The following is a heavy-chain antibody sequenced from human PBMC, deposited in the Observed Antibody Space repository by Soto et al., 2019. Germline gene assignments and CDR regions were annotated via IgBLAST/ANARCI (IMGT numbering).Heavy chain of an antibody. CDR3: ARRGVVIQRSYYYYGMDV. V-gene: IGHV4-34*01. D-gene: IGHD3-22*01. CDR2: INHSGST. Sequence: SETLSLTCAVYGGSFSGYYWSWIRQPPGKGLEWIGEINHSGSTNYNPSLKSRVTISVDTSKNQFSLKLSSVTAADTAVYYCARRGVVIQRSYYYYGMDVWGQGTTVTVSS. J-gene: IGHJ6*02. CDR1: GGSFSGYY.